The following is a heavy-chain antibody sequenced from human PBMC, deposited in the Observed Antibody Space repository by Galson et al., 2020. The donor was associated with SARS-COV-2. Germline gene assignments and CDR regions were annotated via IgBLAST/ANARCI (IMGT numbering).Heavy chain of an antibody. CDR1: GFTFSSYW. CDR2: IKPDGSEK. Sequence: TGGSLRLSCAASGFTFSSYWMSWVRQAPGKGLEWVANIKPDGSEKYCVDSLKGRFTISRDNSKNSLYLQMNSLRAEDTAVYYCARGDFSDSSGYFSDAFDIWGPGAMVTVSS. CDR3: ARGDFSDSSGYFSDAFDI. V-gene: IGHV3-7*01. D-gene: IGHD3-22*01. J-gene: IGHJ3*02.